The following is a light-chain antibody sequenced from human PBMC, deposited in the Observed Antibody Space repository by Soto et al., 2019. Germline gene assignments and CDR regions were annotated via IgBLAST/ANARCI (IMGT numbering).Light chain of an antibody. CDR3: QQYGNTPWTT. CDR1: QSVSTDY. CDR2: GSS. J-gene: IGKJ1*01. V-gene: IGKV3-20*01. Sequence: EIVLTQSPGTLSLSPGERATLSCRASQSVSTDYLAWYQQKPGQAPRLLIHGSSSRATGIPDRFSGSGSGTDFTLTISRLEPEDFAVYYCQQYGNTPWTTFGQGTKVEIK.